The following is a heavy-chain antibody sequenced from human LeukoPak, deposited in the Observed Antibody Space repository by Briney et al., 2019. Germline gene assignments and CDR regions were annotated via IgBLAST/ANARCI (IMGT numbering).Heavy chain of an antibody. D-gene: IGHD5-12*01. V-gene: IGHV1-18*01. CDR1: GYTFTSYG. CDR3: ARDSLGPQWIRVDY. CDR2: ISAYNGNT. Sequence: ASVKVSCKASGYTFTSYGISWVRQAPGQGLEWMGWISAYNGNTNYAQRLQGRVTMTTDTSTSTAYMELRSLRSDDTAVYYCARDSLGPQWIRVDYWGQGTLVTVSS. J-gene: IGHJ4*02.